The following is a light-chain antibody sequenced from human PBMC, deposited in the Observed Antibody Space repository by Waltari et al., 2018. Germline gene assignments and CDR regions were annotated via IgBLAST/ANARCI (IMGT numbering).Light chain of an antibody. V-gene: IGLV1-40*01. CDR2: GNS. Sequence: QSVLTQPPSVSGAPGQRVTISCTGSSSNIGAGSDVHCDQQLPGTAPKLLIYGNSNRPSGVPDRFSGSKSGTSASLAITGLQAEDEADYYCQSYDSSLSAVVFGGGTKLTVL. CDR1: SSNIGAGSD. CDR3: QSYDSSLSAVV. J-gene: IGLJ2*01.